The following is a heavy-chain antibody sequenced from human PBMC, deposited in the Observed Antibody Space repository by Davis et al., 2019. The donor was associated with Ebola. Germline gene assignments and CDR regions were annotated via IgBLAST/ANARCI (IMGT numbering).Heavy chain of an antibody. CDR1: GGSFSGYY. V-gene: IGHV4-34*01. D-gene: IGHD4-17*01. Sequence: MPSETLSLTCAVYGGSFSGYYWSWIRQPPGKGLEWIGEINHSGSTNYNPSLKSRVTISVDTSKKQFSLKLSSVTAADTAVYYCARGGDYVPYYYGMDVWGQGTTVTVSS. J-gene: IGHJ6*02. CDR2: INHSGST. CDR3: ARGGDYVPYYYGMDV.